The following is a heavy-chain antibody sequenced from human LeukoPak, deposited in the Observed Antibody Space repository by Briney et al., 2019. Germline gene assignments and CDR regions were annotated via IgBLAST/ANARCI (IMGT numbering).Heavy chain of an antibody. CDR2: IGNSGSNI. CDR1: GFTFSDYG. J-gene: IGHJ4*02. CDR3: ARGAAAGTFDY. D-gene: IGHD6-13*01. V-gene: IGHV3-21*06. Sequence: PGGSLRLSCSASGFTFSDYGMNWVRQAPGKGLEWVSSIGNSGSNIYYADSVKGRFTIARDNAKNSLYLQMNSLRAEDTAVYYCARGAAAGTFDYWGQGTLVTVSS.